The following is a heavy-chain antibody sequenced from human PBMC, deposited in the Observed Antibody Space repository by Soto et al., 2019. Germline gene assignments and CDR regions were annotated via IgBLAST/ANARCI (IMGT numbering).Heavy chain of an antibody. CDR2: INAGNGNT. V-gene: IGHV1-3*01. D-gene: IGHD2-2*01. CDR3: ARDSFDCSSTSCYLDY. CDR1: GYTFTSYA. Sequence: ASVKVSCKASGYTFTSYAMHWVRQAPGQRLEWMGWINAGNGNTKYSQKFQGRVTITRDTSASTAYMELSSLRSEDTAVYYCARDSFDCSSTSCYLDYWGQGTLVTVYS. J-gene: IGHJ4*02.